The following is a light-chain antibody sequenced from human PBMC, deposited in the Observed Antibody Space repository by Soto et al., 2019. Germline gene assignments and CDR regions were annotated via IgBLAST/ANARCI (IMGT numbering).Light chain of an antibody. CDR3: QQYYSTPVT. CDR2: WAS. V-gene: IGKV4-1*01. J-gene: IGKJ4*01. Sequence: DIVMTQSPDSLAVSLGERATINYKSSQSILFSSNNKNYLTWYQQKPGQPPKPLIYWASTRESGVPDRFSGSGSGTDFTLTISSPQAEDVAVYYCQQYYSTPVTFGGGTKVEIK. CDR1: QSILFSSNNKNY.